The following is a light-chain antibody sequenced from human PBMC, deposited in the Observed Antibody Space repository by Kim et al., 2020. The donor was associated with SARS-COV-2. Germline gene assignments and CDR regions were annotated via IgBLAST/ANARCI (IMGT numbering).Light chain of an antibody. Sequence: SPGDRATLSCRASQSVSSNLAWYQQKPGQDPRLLIYDAATRATGIPARFSGSGSGAEFTLTFSSLQSEDVAVYYCQQYHNWPPGTFGQGTKVDIK. CDR2: DAA. CDR3: QQYHNWPPGT. J-gene: IGKJ1*01. V-gene: IGKV3-15*01. CDR1: QSVSSN.